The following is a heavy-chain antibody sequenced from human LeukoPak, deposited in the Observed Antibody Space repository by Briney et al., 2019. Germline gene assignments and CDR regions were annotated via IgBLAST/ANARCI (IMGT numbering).Heavy chain of an antibody. CDR2: MNPNSGNT. D-gene: IGHD3/OR15-3a*01. CDR3: ARALSWTTESYYYMDV. Sequence: ASVKVSFTASGYTFNSYDINWVRQAPGQGLELMGWMNPNSGNTGYPQKFQGRVTMTKNNSIPTVYMELSSLRSEDTAVYYCARALSWTTESYYYMDVWGKGTTVTVSS. CDR1: GYTFNSYD. J-gene: IGHJ6*03. V-gene: IGHV1-8*02.